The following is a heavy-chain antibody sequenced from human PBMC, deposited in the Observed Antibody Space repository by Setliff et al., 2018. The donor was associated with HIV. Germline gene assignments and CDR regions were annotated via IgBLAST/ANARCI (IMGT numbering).Heavy chain of an antibody. CDR1: GGSFSGYY. J-gene: IGHJ3*02. D-gene: IGHD2-21*02. CDR3: ARDLRGDSVPATAAKSFDI. V-gene: IGHV4-34*01. CDR2: INDSGST. Sequence: LSLTCAVYGGSFSGYYWSWIRQPPGKGLEWIGEINDSGSTNNNPSLKSRVAMSVDTSKNQFSMKLSSVTAADTAVYYCARDLRGDSVPATAAKSFDIWGQGTLVTVSS.